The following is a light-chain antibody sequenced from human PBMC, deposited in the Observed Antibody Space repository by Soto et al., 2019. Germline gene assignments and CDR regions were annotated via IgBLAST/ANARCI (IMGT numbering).Light chain of an antibody. CDR1: QSVKSY. CDR3: QSRSSWPPVLT. CDR2: DAS. J-gene: IGKJ4*01. V-gene: IGKV3-11*01. Sequence: ENVLTQSPVTLSLSPGERATLSCRASQSVKSYLAWYQQKPGQAPRLLIYDASNRAAGIPARFSGSGSGTDFTLTISSLDPEDFAVYYCQSRSSWPPVLTFGEGTKVEIK.